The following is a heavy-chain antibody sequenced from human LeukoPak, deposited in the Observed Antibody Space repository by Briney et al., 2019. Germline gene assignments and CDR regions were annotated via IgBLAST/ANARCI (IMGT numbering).Heavy chain of an antibody. CDR2: ISGSGGST. CDR1: GFTFSSYA. D-gene: IGHD1-1*01. V-gene: IGHV3-23*01. Sequence: GGSLRLSCAASGFTFSSYAMSWVRQAPGKGLEWVSDISGSGGSTYYADSVKGRFTISRDNSKNTLYLQMNSLRAEDTAVYYCAKDPRSRQTNLDYWGQGTLVTVSS. J-gene: IGHJ4*02. CDR3: AKDPRSRQTNLDY.